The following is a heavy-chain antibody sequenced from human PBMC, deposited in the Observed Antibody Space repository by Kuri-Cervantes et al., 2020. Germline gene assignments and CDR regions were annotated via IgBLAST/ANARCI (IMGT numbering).Heavy chain of an antibody. CDR3: ARDAGPLYCSGGSCYFLDNWFDP. CDR2: ISAYNGNT. J-gene: IGHJ5*02. Sequence: ASVKVSCKASGYTFTSYDINWVRQATGQGLEWMGWISAYNGNTNYAQKLQGRVTMTTDTSTSTAYMELRSLRSDDTAVYYCARDAGPLYCSGGSCYFLDNWFDPWGQGTLVTVSS. D-gene: IGHD2-15*01. CDR1: GYTFTSYD. V-gene: IGHV1-18*01.